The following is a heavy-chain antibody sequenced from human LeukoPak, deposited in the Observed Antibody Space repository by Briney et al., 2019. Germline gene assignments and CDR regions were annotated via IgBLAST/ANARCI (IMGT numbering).Heavy chain of an antibody. V-gene: IGHV1-46*01. CDR2: INPSGGST. D-gene: IGHD6-25*01. Sequence: ASVKVSCKASGYTFTSYYMHWVRQAPGQGLEWMGIINPSGGSTSYAQKFQGRVTMTRDTSTSTVYMELSSLRSEDTAVYYCARESGSGYSSEWGDFDYWGQGTLVTVSS. J-gene: IGHJ4*02. CDR3: ARESGSGYSSEWGDFDY. CDR1: GYTFTSYY.